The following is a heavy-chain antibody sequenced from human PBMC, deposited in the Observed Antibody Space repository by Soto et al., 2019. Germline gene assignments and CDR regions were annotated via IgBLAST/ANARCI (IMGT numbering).Heavy chain of an antibody. J-gene: IGHJ4*02. V-gene: IGHV3-30*18. Sequence: GGSLRLSCAASGFTFSSYGMHWVRQAPGKGLEWVAVISYDGSNKYYADSVKGRFTISRDNSKNTLYLQMNSLRAEDTAVYYCAKDQFPTYYYDSSGYYYGGSIDYWGQGTLVTVSS. D-gene: IGHD3-22*01. CDR3: AKDQFPTYYYDSSGYYYGGSIDY. CDR2: ISYDGSNK. CDR1: GFTFSSYG.